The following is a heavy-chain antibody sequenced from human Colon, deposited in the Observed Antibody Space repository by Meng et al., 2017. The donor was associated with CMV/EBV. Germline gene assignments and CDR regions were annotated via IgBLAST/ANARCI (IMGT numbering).Heavy chain of an antibody. CDR1: EYTFNDFY. V-gene: IGHV1-2*02. CDR2: ISPNTGGT. J-gene: IGHJ5*02. D-gene: IGHD3-3*01. Sequence: ASVKVSCKASEYTFNDFYIHWLRQAPGQGLEWMGWISPNTGGTRYASTFQDRVTMTRDTSIGTAYMELTGLTSGDTAIYYCARGYGFWSGLDRLFDPWGQGTPVTVSS. CDR3: ARGYGFWSGLDRLFDP.